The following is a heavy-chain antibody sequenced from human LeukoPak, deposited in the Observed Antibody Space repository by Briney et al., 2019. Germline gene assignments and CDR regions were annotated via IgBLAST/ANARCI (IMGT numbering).Heavy chain of an antibody. CDR2: IYRSGGT. V-gene: IGHV3-53*01. Sequence: GGSLRLSCTASGFPISSHHISWVRQAPGKGLDWVSVIYRSGGTYFADSVKGRFTISRDDSQNTVSLQMNNLRAEDTAVYYCTRTIPPAHWGQGTLVTVSS. CDR3: TRTIPPAH. CDR1: GFPISSHH. D-gene: IGHD5-24*01. J-gene: IGHJ4*02.